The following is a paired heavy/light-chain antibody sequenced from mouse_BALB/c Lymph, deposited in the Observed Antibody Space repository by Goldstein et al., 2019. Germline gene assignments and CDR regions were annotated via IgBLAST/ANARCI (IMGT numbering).Heavy chain of an antibody. CDR2: ISSGGSYT. J-gene: IGHJ1*01. Sequence: EVQLVESGGDLVKPGGSLKLSCAASGFTFSSYGMSWVRQTPDKRLEWVATISSGGSYTYYPDSVKGRFTISRDNAKNTLYLQMSSLKSEDTAMYYCARRGTTATSYWYFDVWGAGTTVTVSS. D-gene: IGHD1-2*01. V-gene: IGHV5-6*01. CDR1: GFTFSSYG. CDR3: ARRGTTATSYWYFDV.
Light chain of an antibody. Sequence: DIVLTQSPASLAVSLGQRATISCRASESVDNYGISFMNWFQQKPGQPPKLLIYAASNQGSGVPARFSGSGSGTDFSLNIHPMEEDDTAMYFCQQSKEVPWTFGGGTKLEIK. J-gene: IGKJ1*01. CDR1: ESVDNYGISF. CDR2: AAS. V-gene: IGKV3-2*01. CDR3: QQSKEVPWT.